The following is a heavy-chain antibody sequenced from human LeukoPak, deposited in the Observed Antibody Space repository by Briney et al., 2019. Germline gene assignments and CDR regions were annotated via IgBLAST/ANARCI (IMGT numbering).Heavy chain of an antibody. CDR2: IYSGGSK. CDR3: ARTTMSRGVGLD. CDR1: GFSVSSNY. Sequence: GGSLRLSCAASGFSVSSNYINWVRQAPGKGLEWVSLIYSGGSKYYSDSVEGRFSISRDDSKNTVYLQMNRLRVEDTAVYYCARTTMSRGVGLDWGRGTLVTVSS. D-gene: IGHD3-10*01. V-gene: IGHV3-66*01. J-gene: IGHJ4*02.